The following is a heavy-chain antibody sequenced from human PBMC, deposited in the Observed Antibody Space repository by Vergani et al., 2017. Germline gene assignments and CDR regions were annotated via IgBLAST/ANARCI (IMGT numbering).Heavy chain of an antibody. J-gene: IGHJ4*02. CDR1: GFAFRDFG. CDR3: AKVWAAWGFDF. V-gene: IGHV3-30*02. Sequence: QVQLVESGGGVVQPGGSLTLSCAASGFAFRDFGMHWVRQAPGKGLEWLAFLSYDETNEYYADFVKGRFTSSRDTSKNSLYLQMSGLRVEDTSIYYCAKVWAAWGFDFGVEGTLVGVSA. D-gene: IGHD7-27*01. CDR2: LSYDETNE.